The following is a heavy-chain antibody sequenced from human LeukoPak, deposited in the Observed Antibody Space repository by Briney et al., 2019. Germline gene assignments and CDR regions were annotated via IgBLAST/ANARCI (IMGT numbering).Heavy chain of an antibody. J-gene: IGHJ5*02. V-gene: IGHV4-34*01. CDR2: INHSGST. Sequence: PSETLSLTCAVYGGSFSGYYWSWIRQPPGKGLEWIGEINHSGSTNYNPSLKSRVTISVDTSKNQFSLKLSSVTAADTAVYYCARANIVVVTAIPGFDPWGQGTLVTVSS. CDR1: GGSFSGYY. CDR3: ARANIVVVTAIPGFDP. D-gene: IGHD2-21*02.